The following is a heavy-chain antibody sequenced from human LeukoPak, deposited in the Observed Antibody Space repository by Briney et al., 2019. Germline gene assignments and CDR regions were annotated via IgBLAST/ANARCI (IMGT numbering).Heavy chain of an antibody. CDR3: VRHISTNTGYFDS. Sequence: SETLSLTCTVSGGSINSHSYYWGWIRQPPGKGLEWIGSVYYDGTSYSNPSLKTRVGVFVDTSRDQFTLDLDFVTAADTALYYCVRHISTNTGYFDSCGQGTLVSVSS. CDR2: VYYDGTS. D-gene: IGHD5-24*01. J-gene: IGHJ4*02. CDR1: GGSINSHSYY. V-gene: IGHV4-39*01.